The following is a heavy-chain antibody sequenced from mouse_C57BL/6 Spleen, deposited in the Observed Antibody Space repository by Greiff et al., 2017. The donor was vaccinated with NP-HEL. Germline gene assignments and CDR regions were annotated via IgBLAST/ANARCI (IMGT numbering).Heavy chain of an antibody. D-gene: IGHD1-3*01. CDR3: ARGGSSFDY. CDR2: INYDGSST. J-gene: IGHJ2*01. CDR1: GFTFSDYY. Sequence: EVQVVESEGGLVQPGSSMKLSCTASGFTFSDYYMAWVRQVPEKGLEWVANINYDGSSTYYLDSLKSRFIISRDNAKHILYLQMSSLKSEDTATYYCARGGSSFDYWGQGTTLTVSS. V-gene: IGHV5-16*01.